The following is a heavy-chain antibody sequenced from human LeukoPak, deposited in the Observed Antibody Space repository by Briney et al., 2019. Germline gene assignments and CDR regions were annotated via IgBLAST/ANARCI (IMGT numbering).Heavy chain of an antibody. CDR2: IIPIFGAA. CDR1: GGTFSSYA. D-gene: IGHD2-15*01. Sequence: GASVKVSCKASGGTFSSYAISWVRQAPGQGLEWMGGIIPIFGAANYAQKFQGRVTITADESTSTAYMELSSLRSEDTAVYYCARCLGGSCYLFDYWGQGTLVAVSS. CDR3: ARCLGGSCYLFDY. J-gene: IGHJ4*02. V-gene: IGHV1-69*13.